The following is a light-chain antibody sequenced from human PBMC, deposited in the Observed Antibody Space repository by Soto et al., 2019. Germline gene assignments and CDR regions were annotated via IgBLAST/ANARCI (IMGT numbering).Light chain of an antibody. CDR2: DAA. Sequence: EIVLTQSPGTLSLSPGERVTLSCRASQSVRGSSLAWYQQKPGQAPRLLIYDAASRATGIPDRFSGSWSGTDFTLTISRLEPEDFAMYYCQQYGNSPFTFGPGTKVDI. J-gene: IGKJ3*01. CDR3: QQYGNSPFT. CDR1: QSVRGSS. V-gene: IGKV3-20*01.